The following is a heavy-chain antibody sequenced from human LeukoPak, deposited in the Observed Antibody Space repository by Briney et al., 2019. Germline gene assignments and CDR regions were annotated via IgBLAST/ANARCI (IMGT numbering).Heavy chain of an antibody. CDR2: IRSKAYGGTT. CDR3: SRDFWQFGFDF. V-gene: IGHV3-49*05. J-gene: IGHJ4*02. CDR1: GFTFGDDG. Sequence: KSGGSLRLSCTASGFTFGDDGMSWFRQAPGKGLEWVGFIRSKAYGGTTEYAASVKGRFTLSRDDSKSIAYLQMESLKTEDTAVYYCSRDFWQFGFDFWGQGTLVTVSS. D-gene: IGHD3-3*01.